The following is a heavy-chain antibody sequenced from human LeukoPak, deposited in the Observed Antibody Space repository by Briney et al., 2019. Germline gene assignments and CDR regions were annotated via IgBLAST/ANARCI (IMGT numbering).Heavy chain of an antibody. J-gene: IGHJ5*02. Sequence: PGGTLRLSCAASGFTFSSYGMSWVRQAPGKGLEWVSAISGSGGSTYYADSVKGRFTISRDNSKNTLYLQMNSLRAEDTAVYYCARVGGDYAGWFDPWGQGTLVTVSS. D-gene: IGHD4-17*01. V-gene: IGHV3-23*01. CDR1: GFTFSSYG. CDR2: ISGSGGST. CDR3: ARVGGDYAGWFDP.